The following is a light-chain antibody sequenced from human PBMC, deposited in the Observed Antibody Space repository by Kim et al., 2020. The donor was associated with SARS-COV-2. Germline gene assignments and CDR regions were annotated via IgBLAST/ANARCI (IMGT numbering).Light chain of an antibody. Sequence: APGEMSTLSCRASQSVTSNYLVWYQQKPGRAPRLLMSGASTRATGIADRFSGSGSGTDFTLTISRLEPEDFAVYFCQQYGSSHPTFGGGTKVDIK. V-gene: IGKV3-20*01. CDR1: QSVTSNY. J-gene: IGKJ4*01. CDR2: GAS. CDR3: QQYGSSHPT.